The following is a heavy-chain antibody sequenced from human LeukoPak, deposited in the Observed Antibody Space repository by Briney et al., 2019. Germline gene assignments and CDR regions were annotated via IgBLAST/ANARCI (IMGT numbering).Heavy chain of an antibody. D-gene: IGHD6-19*01. V-gene: IGHV3-23*01. J-gene: IGHJ5*02. CDR1: GFTFSSYA. Sequence: PGGSLRLSCAASGFTFSSYAMSWVRQAPGKGLEWVSAISGSGGSTYYADSVKGRFTISRDNSKNTLYLQMNSLRAEDTAVYYCASPTGIAVAGSLGDPWGQGTLVTVSS. CDR3: ASPTGIAVAGSLGDP. CDR2: ISGSGGST.